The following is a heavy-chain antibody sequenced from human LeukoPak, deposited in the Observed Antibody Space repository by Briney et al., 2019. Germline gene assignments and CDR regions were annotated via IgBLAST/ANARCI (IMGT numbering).Heavy chain of an antibody. CDR1: GFSLSNYE. Sequence: PGGSLSLSCAASGFSLSNYEMNWVRQAPGKGLEWVAYIGNSGSTIYYADSVKGRLTISRDNAKNSLYLQMNSLRAEDTAIYYCARGGQWLVIRAVDCWGQGALVTVSS. CDR2: IGNSGSTI. J-gene: IGHJ4*02. V-gene: IGHV3-48*03. D-gene: IGHD6-19*01. CDR3: ARGGQWLVIRAVDC.